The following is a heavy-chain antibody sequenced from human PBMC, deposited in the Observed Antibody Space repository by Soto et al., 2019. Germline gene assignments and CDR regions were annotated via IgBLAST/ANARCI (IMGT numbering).Heavy chain of an antibody. J-gene: IGHJ6*02. D-gene: IGHD5-18*01. V-gene: IGHV3-23*01. CDR1: GFTFTSYA. CDR2: ISGSGGSE. CDR3: AKGDTTMITDYYAMDV. Sequence: GGSLRLSCAVSGFTFTSYAMTWVRQAPGRGLEWVSAISGSGGSEFYADSVKGRFTISRDNSKNTLYLQMKSLRAEDTALYYCAKGDTTMITDYYAMDVWGQGTTVTVSS.